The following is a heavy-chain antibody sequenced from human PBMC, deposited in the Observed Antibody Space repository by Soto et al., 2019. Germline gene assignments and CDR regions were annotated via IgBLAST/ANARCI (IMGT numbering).Heavy chain of an antibody. V-gene: IGHV4-30-4*01. J-gene: IGHJ4*02. Sequence: SETLSLTCTVSGGSIINGDYYWSWLRQHPGKGLEWIGYIYYSGNTYYNPSLKSRVMISVDTSKNQFSLILSSVTVADMAVYYCVSGYYDILTGRDTKYYFDYWGQGALVTVSS. CDR1: GGSIINGDYY. CDR3: VSGYYDILTGRDTKYYFDY. CDR2: IYYSGNT. D-gene: IGHD3-9*01.